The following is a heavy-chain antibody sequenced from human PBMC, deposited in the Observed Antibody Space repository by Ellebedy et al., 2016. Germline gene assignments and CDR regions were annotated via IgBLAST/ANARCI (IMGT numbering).Heavy chain of an antibody. CDR1: GYTFTSYG. Sequence: ASVKVSCKASGYTFTSYGISWVRQAPGQGLEWMGRIIPILGIANYAQKFQGRVTITADKSTSTAYMELSSLRSEDTAVYYCASFGDGDNPLHFDYWGQGTLVTVSS. J-gene: IGHJ4*02. CDR3: ASFGDGDNPLHFDY. CDR2: IIPILGIA. D-gene: IGHD5-24*01. V-gene: IGHV1-69*04.